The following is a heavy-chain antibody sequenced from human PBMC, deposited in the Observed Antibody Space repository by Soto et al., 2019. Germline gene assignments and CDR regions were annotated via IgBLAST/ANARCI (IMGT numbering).Heavy chain of an antibody. J-gene: IGHJ4*02. CDR1: GGSIYRSGYY. CDR3: GKVLVGATGHTDSDS. Sequence: LSLTCTVSGGSIYRSGYYWGWIRQPPGRGLEWIGNIDYNGVTYSNPSLKSRVTISRDTSKNQFSLKLTSVTAADPALYYCGKVLVGATGHTDSDSWGPGTLVTVSS. CDR2: IDYNGVT. D-gene: IGHD2-15*01. V-gene: IGHV4-39*01.